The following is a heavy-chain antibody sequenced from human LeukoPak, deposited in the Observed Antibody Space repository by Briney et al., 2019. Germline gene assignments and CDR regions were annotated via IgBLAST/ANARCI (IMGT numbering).Heavy chain of an antibody. CDR2: INSDGSTI. CDR1: GFTFSSYW. J-gene: IGHJ4*02. V-gene: IGHV3-74*01. CDR3: ARDHSSWELPSDY. Sequence: PGGSLRLSCAASGFTFSSYWMHWVRQAPGKGLVWVSRINSDGSTISYADSVKGRFTISRDNAKKTLYLQMNSLRAEDTAVYYCARDHSSWELPSDYWGQGTLVTVSS. D-gene: IGHD6-13*01.